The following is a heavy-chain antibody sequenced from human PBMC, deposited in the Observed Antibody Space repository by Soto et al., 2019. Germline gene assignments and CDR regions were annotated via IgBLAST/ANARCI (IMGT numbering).Heavy chain of an antibody. CDR3: ARDLEKGGGSAGFDY. Sequence: ASLKVSCNASGDTFTANYIHWVRQAPGQGFEWMGWINPKSGGTKYPQKFQGRVTMTRDTSLSTVYMTLTRLTSDETAVYYCARDLEKGGGSAGFDYWGQGTLVTGSS. D-gene: IGHD1-26*01. J-gene: IGHJ4*02. CDR2: INPKSGGT. V-gene: IGHV1-2*02. CDR1: GDTFTANY.